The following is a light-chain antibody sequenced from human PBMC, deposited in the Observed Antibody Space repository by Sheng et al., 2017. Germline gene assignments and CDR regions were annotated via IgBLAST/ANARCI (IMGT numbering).Light chain of an antibody. CDR1: QSIGTN. CDR3: HQSGNLPET. J-gene: IGKJ1*01. V-gene: IGKV6-21*01. Sequence: EIVLTQSPDFQSVSPKEKVTITCRASQSIGTNLHWYQQKPDQSPKLLIKYASQSFSGVPSRFSGSGSGTDFTLTINSLEPEDAATYYCHQSGNLPETFGQGTKVEIK. CDR2: YAS.